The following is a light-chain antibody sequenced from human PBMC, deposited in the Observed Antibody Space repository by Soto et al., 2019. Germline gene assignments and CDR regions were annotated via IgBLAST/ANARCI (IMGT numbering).Light chain of an antibody. CDR3: GSYTGSNSVV. CDR2: EAS. J-gene: IGLJ2*01. V-gene: IGLV2-8*01. CDR1: SSDVGGFSY. Sequence: QSALTQPPSASGSPGQSVTISCTGTSSDVGGFSYVSWYQHHPGRAPRLIIYEASKRPSGVPARFSGSKSGITASLTVSGLQAEDEADYYCGSYTGSNSVVFGGGTQLTVL.